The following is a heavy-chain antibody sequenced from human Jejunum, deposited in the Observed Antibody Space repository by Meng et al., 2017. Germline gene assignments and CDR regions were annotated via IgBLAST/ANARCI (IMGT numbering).Heavy chain of an antibody. V-gene: IGHV4-4*02. D-gene: IGHD6-19*01. CDR1: GGSISSTNW. J-gene: IGHJ4*02. CDR2: VFHTGSS. CDR3: ARRGGAYSTGHFPHFDD. Sequence: EPGPGLVKPSGTLPPTCAVSGGSISSTNWWSWVRQPPGKGPEWIGDVFHTGSSNYSPSLRSRVTISVDKSKNQFSLNLSSVTAADTAVYFCARRGGAYSTGHFPHFDDWGQGTLVTVSS.